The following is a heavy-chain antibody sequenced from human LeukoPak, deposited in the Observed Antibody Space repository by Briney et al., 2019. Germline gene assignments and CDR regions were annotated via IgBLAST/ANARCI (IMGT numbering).Heavy chain of an antibody. Sequence: SETLSLTCTVSGGSISSYYWSWIRQPPGKGLEWIGYIYYSGSTNYNPSLKSRVTISVDTSKNQFSLKLSSVTAADTAVYYCARFDSSGSLFDYWGQGTLVTVSS. CDR1: GGSISSYY. CDR3: ARFDSSGSLFDY. CDR2: IYYSGST. D-gene: IGHD3-22*01. J-gene: IGHJ4*02. V-gene: IGHV4-59*12.